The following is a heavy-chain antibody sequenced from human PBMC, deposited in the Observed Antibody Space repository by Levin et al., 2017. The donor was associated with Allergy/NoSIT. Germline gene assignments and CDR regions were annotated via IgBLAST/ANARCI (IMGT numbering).Heavy chain of an antibody. CDR3: ARADFGGSRQLSAYDGMDV. J-gene: IGHJ6*02. Sequence: PGESLKISCAASGFTFSSYDMHWVRHATGKGLEWVSAIGTAGDIYYSGSVKGRFIISRVNAKNSLYLQMNSLTAGDTAVYYCARADFGGSRQLSAYDGMDVWGQWTTVTVSS. V-gene: IGHV3-13*01. CDR2: IGTAGDI. CDR1: GFTFSSYD. D-gene: IGHD4/OR15-4a*01.